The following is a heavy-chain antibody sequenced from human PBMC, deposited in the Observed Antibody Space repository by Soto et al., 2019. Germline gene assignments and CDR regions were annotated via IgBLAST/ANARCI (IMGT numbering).Heavy chain of an antibody. CDR2: IKEDGSEI. V-gene: IGHV3-7*01. D-gene: IGHD3-16*01. J-gene: IGHJ4*02. Sequence: LRLSCAVSEFNVMSYWMSWVRQAPGKGLEWVASIKEDGSEIYYLQSVRGRFTISRDSAGNALHLAMNYLSAEDTGVYFCARDIGFDYVNWGQGTLVTVSS. CDR3: ARDIGFDYVN. CDR1: EFNVMSYW.